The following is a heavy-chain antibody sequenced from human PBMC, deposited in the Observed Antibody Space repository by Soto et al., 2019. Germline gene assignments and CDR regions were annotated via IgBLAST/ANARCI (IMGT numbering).Heavy chain of an antibody. CDR1: GGTFGSYA. J-gene: IGHJ4*02. V-gene: IGHV1-69*06. D-gene: IGHD5-12*01. Sequence: SVKVSWKASGGTFGSYAISWVRQAPGQGLEWMGGIIPIFGTANYAQKFQGRVTITADKSTSTAYMELSSLRSEDTAVYYCARADGYNHRYPALWGQGTLVTVSS. CDR2: IIPIFGTA. CDR3: ARADGYNHRYPAL.